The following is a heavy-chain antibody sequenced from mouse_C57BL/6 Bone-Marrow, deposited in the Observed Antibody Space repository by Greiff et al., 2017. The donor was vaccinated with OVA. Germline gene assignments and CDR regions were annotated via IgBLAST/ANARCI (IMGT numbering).Heavy chain of an antibody. CDR1: GYTFTSYG. Sequence: VKLVESGAELARPGASVKLSCKASGYTFTSYGISWVKQRTGQGLEWIGEIYPRSGNTYYNEKFKGKATLTADKSSSTAYMELRSLTSEDSAVYFCARSSYYGSSCWYFDVWGTGTTVTVSS. J-gene: IGHJ1*03. D-gene: IGHD1-1*01. V-gene: IGHV1-81*01. CDR2: IYPRSGNT. CDR3: ARSSYYGSSCWYFDV.